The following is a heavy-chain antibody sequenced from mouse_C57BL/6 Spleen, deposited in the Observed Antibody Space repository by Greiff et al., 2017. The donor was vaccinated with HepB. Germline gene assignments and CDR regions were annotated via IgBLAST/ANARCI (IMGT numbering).Heavy chain of an antibody. CDR3: TRDSWDVGYFDY. Sequence: EVKLQVSGEGLVKPGGSLKLSCAASGFTFSSYAMSWVRQTPEKRLEWVAYISSGGDYIYYADTVKGRFTISRDNARNTLYLQMSSLKSEDTAMYYCTRDSWDVGYFDYWGQGTTLTVSS. CDR2: ISSGGDYI. J-gene: IGHJ2*01. V-gene: IGHV5-9-1*02. CDR1: GFTFSSYA. D-gene: IGHD4-1*01.